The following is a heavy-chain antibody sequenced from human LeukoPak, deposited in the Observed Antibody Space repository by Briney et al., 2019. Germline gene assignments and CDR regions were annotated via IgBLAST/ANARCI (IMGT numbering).Heavy chain of an antibody. Sequence: GGSLRLSCAASGFTFSSYSMNWVRQAPGKGLEWVSYISSSSSTIYYADSVKGRFTISRDNAKNSLYLQMNSLRAEDTAVYYCARDLHPDYYDSSGYDPPDYWGQGTLVTVSS. V-gene: IGHV3-48*01. CDR3: ARDLHPDYYDSSGYDPPDY. CDR1: GFTFSSYS. J-gene: IGHJ4*02. D-gene: IGHD3-22*01. CDR2: ISSSSSTI.